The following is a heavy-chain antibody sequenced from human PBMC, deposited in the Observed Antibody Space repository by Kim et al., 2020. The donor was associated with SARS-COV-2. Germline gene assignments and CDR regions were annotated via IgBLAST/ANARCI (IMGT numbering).Heavy chain of an antibody. J-gene: IGHJ4*02. CDR3: ARDSPERWLPGVFYFDY. Sequence: GGSLRLSCAASGFTFSSYSMNWVRQAPGKGLEWVSSISSSSSYIYYADSVKGRFTISRDNAKNSLYLQMNSLRAEDTAVYYCARDSPERWLPGVFYFDYWGQGTLVTVSS. D-gene: IGHD5-12*01. V-gene: IGHV3-21*01. CDR1: GFTFSSYS. CDR2: ISSSSSYI.